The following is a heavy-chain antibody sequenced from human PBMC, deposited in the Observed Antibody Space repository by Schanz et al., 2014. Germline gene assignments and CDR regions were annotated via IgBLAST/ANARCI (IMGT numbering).Heavy chain of an antibody. CDR1: GFTFSSYA. CDR3: AREIPAGGHFDY. D-gene: IGHD2-15*01. V-gene: IGHV3-30*04. J-gene: IGHJ4*02. CDR2: ISYDGNNK. Sequence: QVQLVESGGCVVQPWRSLRLSCAASGFTFSSYAMHWVRQAPGKGLEWVALISYDGNNKYYADSVKGRFTISRDNSKNTLYLRMISLRAEDTAMFYCAREIPAGGHFDYGGQGTLVSVSS.